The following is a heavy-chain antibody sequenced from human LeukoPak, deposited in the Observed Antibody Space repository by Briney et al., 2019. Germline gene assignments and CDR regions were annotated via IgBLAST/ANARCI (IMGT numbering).Heavy chain of an antibody. D-gene: IGHD3-16*02. J-gene: IGHJ4*02. CDR1: GFTFRRTA. Sequence: PGGSLRLSCTASGFTFRRTAMSWVRQAPGKGLEWLSAIRGSGGSTYYADSVEGRFTISRDNSKNTLYLQMNSLRAEDTAVYYCASEGEITFGGVIAVPTYFDYWGQGTLVTVSS. CDR2: IRGSGGST. CDR3: ASEGEITFGGVIAVPTYFDY. V-gene: IGHV3-23*01.